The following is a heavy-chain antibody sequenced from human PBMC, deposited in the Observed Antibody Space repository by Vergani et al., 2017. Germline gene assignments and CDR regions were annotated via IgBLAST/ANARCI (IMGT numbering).Heavy chain of an antibody. V-gene: IGHV4-61*02. J-gene: IGHJ3*01. CDR3: ARRSGGYYSGGKVHPLRTAFDV. CDR2: ISASGNA. Sequence: QVQLQASGPGRVKPSQTLSLTCTMSGGSISAGYYFWSWIRQPAGKGLEWLGHISASGNASHSPSLKTGVSMSVATSKNQFSLTVTSVTAADTAIYFCARRSGGYYSGGKVHPLRTAFDVWGHGTVVTVSS. D-gene: IGHD2-15*01. CDR1: GGSISAGYYF.